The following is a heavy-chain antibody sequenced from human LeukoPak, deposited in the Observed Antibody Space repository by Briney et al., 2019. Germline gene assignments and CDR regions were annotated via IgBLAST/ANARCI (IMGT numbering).Heavy chain of an antibody. J-gene: IGHJ4*02. CDR3: ATSTYGGNSDY. CDR1: GGSISSYY. CDR2: IYYSGST. D-gene: IGHD4-23*01. Sequence: SETLSLTCTVSGGSISSYYWSWIRQPPGKGLEWLGFIYYSGSTNYNPTLESRVTISVDTSKNQFSLKLSSVTAADTAVYYCATSTYGGNSDYWGQGTLVTVSS. V-gene: IGHV4-59*08.